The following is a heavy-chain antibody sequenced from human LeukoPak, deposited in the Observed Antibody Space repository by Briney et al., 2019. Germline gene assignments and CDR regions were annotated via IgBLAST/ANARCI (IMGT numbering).Heavy chain of an antibody. CDR3: VRDEALWKLDW. CDR1: GFTFSSYS. CDR2: ISSSSSYI. J-gene: IGHJ4*02. Sequence: GGSLRLSCAASGFTFSSYSMNWVRQAPGKGLEWVSSISSSSSYIYYADSVKRRFTISRDNAKQLLYLQMTITAADKTADYYFVRDEALWKLDWWGQGTLVSVSS. V-gene: IGHV3-21*01. D-gene: IGHD3/OR15-3a*01.